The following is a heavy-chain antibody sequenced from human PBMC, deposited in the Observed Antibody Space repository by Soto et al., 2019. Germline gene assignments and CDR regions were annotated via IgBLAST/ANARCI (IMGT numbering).Heavy chain of an antibody. CDR3: ARDTAFISSGLFNP. D-gene: IGHD3-22*01. CDR2: ISDSATTM. V-gene: IGHV3-11*01. Sequence: PGGSLRLSCAASGFTFSDYYMSWIRRAPGKGLEWISHISDSATTMYYADSVKGRFTISRDNARKSLFLHMNSLRAEDTAVYYCARDTAFISSGLFNPWGQGTLVTVSS. J-gene: IGHJ5*02. CDR1: GFTFSDYY.